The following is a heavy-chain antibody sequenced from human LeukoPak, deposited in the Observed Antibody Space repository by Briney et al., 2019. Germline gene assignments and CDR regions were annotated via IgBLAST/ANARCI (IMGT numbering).Heavy chain of an antibody. CDR1: VFTFSDYY. D-gene: IGHD6-6*01. V-gene: IGHV3-11*01. CDR3: ARLGYGSSSLDY. CDR2: IGDRGNTM. Sequence: GGSLRLSCAASVFTFSDYYMSLIRQAPGKGLEWISYIGDRGNTMYYADFVRGRFTISRDNAKNSLYLQMNSLRADDTAVYYCARLGYGSSSLDYWGQGTLVTVSS. J-gene: IGHJ4*02.